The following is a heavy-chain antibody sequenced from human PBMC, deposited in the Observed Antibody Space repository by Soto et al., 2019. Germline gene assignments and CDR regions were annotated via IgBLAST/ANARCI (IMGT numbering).Heavy chain of an antibody. CDR3: ARDVTYYYDSSGRYFDF. CDR2: ISSSSSYI. J-gene: IGHJ4*02. CDR1: GFTFSSYS. Sequence: GGSVRLSCAASGFTFSSYSMNWVRQAPGKGLEWVSSISSSSSYIYYADSVKGRFTISRDNAKNSLYLQMNSLRAEDTAVYYCARDVTYYYDSSGRYFDFWGQGTLVTVSS. V-gene: IGHV3-21*01. D-gene: IGHD3-22*01.